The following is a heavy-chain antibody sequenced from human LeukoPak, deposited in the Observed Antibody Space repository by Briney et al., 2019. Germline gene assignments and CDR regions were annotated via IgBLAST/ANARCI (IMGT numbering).Heavy chain of an antibody. Sequence: EASVTVSCKASGYTFTSYGSSWVRQAPGQGLEWMGWISAYNGNTNYAQKFQGRVTMTTDTSTSTAYMELRSLRSDDTAVYYCARERDSSSWYHDAFDTWGQGTMVTVSS. D-gene: IGHD6-13*01. J-gene: IGHJ3*02. CDR1: GYTFTSYG. V-gene: IGHV1-18*01. CDR3: ARERDSSSWYHDAFDT. CDR2: ISAYNGNT.